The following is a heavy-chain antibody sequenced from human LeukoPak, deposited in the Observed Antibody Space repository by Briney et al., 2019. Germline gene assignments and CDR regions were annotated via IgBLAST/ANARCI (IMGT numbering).Heavy chain of an antibody. CDR2: IYSGGST. D-gene: IGHD3-3*01. Sequence: GVLRLSCAASVFTFSNVWMSWVRQAPGKGLEWVSVIYSGGSTYYANSVKGRFTISRDNSKNTLYLQMNSLSAEATAVSYCAKVVGSLLRFLEWLLAAFDIWSQGTIVTVS. J-gene: IGHJ3*02. V-gene: IGHV3-53*01. CDR3: AKVVGSLLRFLEWLLAAFDI. CDR1: VFTFSNVW.